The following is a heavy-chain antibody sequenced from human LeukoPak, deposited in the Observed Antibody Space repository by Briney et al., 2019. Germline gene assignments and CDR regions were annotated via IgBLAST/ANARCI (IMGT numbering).Heavy chain of an antibody. CDR1: GFTFCSYW. J-gene: IGHJ4*02. Sequence: GGAPRLFSGASGFTFCSYWVSWGPAGPGEGLGWRGDIKEDGSEKYYVDSVKGRLTISRDNAKHSLYLQMTSLRSEDTAVYYCALNPDYYGSGSFDYWGQGTLVTVSS. CDR2: IKEDGSEK. D-gene: IGHD3-10*01. V-gene: IGHV3-7*01. CDR3: ALNPDYYGSGSFDY.